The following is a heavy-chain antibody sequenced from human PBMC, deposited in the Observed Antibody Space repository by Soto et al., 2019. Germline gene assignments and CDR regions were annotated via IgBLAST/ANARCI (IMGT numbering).Heavy chain of an antibody. Sequence: PVGSLRLSCAASGFTFSSYAMSWVRQAPGKGLEWVSAISGSGGSTYYADSVKGRFTISRDNSKNTLYLQMNSLRAEDTAVYYCAKDRAVGPVSSWFKFDYWGQGTLVTVSS. CDR2: ISGSGGST. CDR1: GFTFSSYA. J-gene: IGHJ4*02. D-gene: IGHD6-13*01. CDR3: AKDRAVGPVSSWFKFDY. V-gene: IGHV3-23*01.